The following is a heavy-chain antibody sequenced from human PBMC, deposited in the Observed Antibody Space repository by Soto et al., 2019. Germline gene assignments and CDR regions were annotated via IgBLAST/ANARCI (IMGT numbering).Heavy chain of an antibody. J-gene: IGHJ5*02. CDR2: ISSSSSYI. D-gene: IGHD3-3*01. V-gene: IGHV3-21*01. CDR1: GVKFGSFS. Sequence: AAAGVKFGSFSMSWVRKEQGKGLEWVSSISSSSSYIYYADSVKGRFTISRDNAKNSLYLQMNSLRAEDTAVYYCARDRDDFCRGYWFDPWVQGTLVTVIS. CDR3: ARDRDDFCRGYWFDP.